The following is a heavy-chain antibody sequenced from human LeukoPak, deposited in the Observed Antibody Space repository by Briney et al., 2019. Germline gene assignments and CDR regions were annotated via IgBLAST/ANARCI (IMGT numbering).Heavy chain of an antibody. D-gene: IGHD3-22*01. V-gene: IGHV4-31*03. Sequence: SETLSLTCTVSGGSISSGGYYWSWIRQDSGKGLEWIGYILYSGSTYFNPSLKSRVTISVDTSKNQFSLKLSSVTAADTAVYYCARAPYDSSGYYYFDYWGQGTLVAVSS. J-gene: IGHJ4*02. CDR3: ARAPYDSSGYYYFDY. CDR1: GGSISSGGYY. CDR2: ILYSGST.